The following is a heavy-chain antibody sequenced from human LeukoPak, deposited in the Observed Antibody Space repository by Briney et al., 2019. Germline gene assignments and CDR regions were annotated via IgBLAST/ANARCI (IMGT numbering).Heavy chain of an antibody. J-gene: IGHJ4*02. V-gene: IGHV3-74*01. Sequence: GGSLRLSCAASGFTLSSYWMHWVRQAPGKGLVWVSRIKTDGVTTNYADSVKGRFTISRDNAKNTLYLQMNSLRAEDTAVYYCARTYDFWSGSQYYFDSWGQGTLVTVSS. CDR2: IKTDGVTT. D-gene: IGHD3-3*01. CDR3: ARTYDFWSGSQYYFDS. CDR1: GFTLSSYW.